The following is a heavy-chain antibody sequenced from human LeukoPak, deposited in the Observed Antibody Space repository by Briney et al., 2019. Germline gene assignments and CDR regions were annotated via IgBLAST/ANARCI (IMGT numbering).Heavy chain of an antibody. CDR2: IYYSGST. J-gene: IGHJ4*02. CDR3: ARQRVGSGWSTGPDY. V-gene: IGHV4-39*01. D-gene: IGHD6-19*01. CDR1: GGSISSSSYY. Sequence: SETLSLTCTVSGGSISSSSYYWGWIRQPPGKGLEWIGSIYYSGSTYYNPSLKSRVTISVDTSKNQFSLKLSSVTAADTAVYYCARQRVGSGWSTGPDYWGQGTLVTVSS.